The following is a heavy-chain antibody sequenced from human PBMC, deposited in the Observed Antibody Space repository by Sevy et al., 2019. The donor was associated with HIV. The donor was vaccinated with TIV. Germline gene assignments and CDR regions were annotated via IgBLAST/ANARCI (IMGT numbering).Heavy chain of an antibody. J-gene: IGHJ5*02. Sequence: SETLSLTCTVSGGSISAYYWSWIRQPPGKPLEYIGYIYYTGSTNYNPSLKSRVTISVDTSKNQFSLKWNSVTAADTAVYFCARAPPVRSGDDSLNWFDPWGQEPWSPSPQ. CDR2: IYYTGST. D-gene: IGHD5-12*01. CDR3: ARAPPVRSGDDSLNWFDP. CDR1: GGSISAYY. V-gene: IGHV4-59*01.